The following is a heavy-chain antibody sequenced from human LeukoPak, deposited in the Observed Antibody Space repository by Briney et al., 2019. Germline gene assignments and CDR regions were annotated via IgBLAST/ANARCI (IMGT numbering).Heavy chain of an antibody. Sequence: ASVKVSCKASGYTFTGYYMHWVRQAPGQGLEWMGWINPNSGGTNYAQKFQGRVTMTRDTSISTAYMELSRLRSDDTAVYYCARFDSSGYQVDEYWGQGTLVTVSS. CDR3: ARFDSSGYQVDEY. CDR2: INPNSGGT. D-gene: IGHD3-22*01. J-gene: IGHJ4*02. CDR1: GYTFTGYY. V-gene: IGHV1-2*02.